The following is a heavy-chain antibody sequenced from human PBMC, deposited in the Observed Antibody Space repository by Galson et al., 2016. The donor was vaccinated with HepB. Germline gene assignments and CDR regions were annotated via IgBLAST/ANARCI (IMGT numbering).Heavy chain of an antibody. D-gene: IGHD5-12*01. V-gene: IGHV3-23*01. CDR2: IGGSGGNV. J-gene: IGHJ4*02. Sequence: SLRLSCAASGFTFSNYAMSWVRQAPGKGLEWVSTIGGSGGNVYIGDSVKGRFTIFRDNSKNTLWLQMDSLRAEDTAVYFCAKLIRTGSSGSDSWGQGTLVTVSS. CDR1: GFTFSNYA. CDR3: AKLIRTGSSGSDS.